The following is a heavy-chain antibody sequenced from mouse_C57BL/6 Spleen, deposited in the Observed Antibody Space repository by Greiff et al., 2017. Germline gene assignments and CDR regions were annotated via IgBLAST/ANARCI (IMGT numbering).Heavy chain of an antibody. CDR3: ARDGGSSYDYFDY. CDR2: ISDGGSYT. J-gene: IGHJ2*01. V-gene: IGHV5-4*01. CDR1: GFTFSSYA. Sequence: EVQVVESGGGLVKPGGSLKLSCAASGFTFSSYAMSWVRQTPEKRLEWVATISDGGSYTYYPDNVKGRFTISRDNAKNNLYLQMSHLKSEDTAMYYCARDGGSSYDYFDYWGQGTTLTVSS. D-gene: IGHD1-1*01.